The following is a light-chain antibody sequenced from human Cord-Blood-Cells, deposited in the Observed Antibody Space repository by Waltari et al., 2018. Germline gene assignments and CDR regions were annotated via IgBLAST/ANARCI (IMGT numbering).Light chain of an antibody. Sequence: NFMLTQPHSVSEPPGKTVTISCTRSSGSTVSNSVQWYQPRPGSHPTTVIYEENPRPSGVPDRFSGSIYSCSNSASLTLSGLKAEDEADYCCQSYDSSLWVFGGGTKLTVL. V-gene: IGLV6-57*01. CDR1: SGSTVSNS. CDR3: QSYDSSLWV. J-gene: IGLJ3*02. CDR2: EEN.